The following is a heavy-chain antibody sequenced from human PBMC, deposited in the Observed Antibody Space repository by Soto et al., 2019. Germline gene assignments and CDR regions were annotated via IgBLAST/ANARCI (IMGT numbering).Heavy chain of an antibody. J-gene: IGHJ3*02. V-gene: IGHV3-11*01. D-gene: IGHD6-19*01. CDR1: GFTVSDYY. Sequence: PGGSLRLSCAASGFTVSDYYMSWIRQAPGKGLEWVSYISSSGSTIYYADSVKGRFTISRDNAKNSLYLQMNSLRAEDTAVYYCARPDKQWLGAFDIWGQGTMVTVSS. CDR3: ARPDKQWLGAFDI. CDR2: ISSSGSTI.